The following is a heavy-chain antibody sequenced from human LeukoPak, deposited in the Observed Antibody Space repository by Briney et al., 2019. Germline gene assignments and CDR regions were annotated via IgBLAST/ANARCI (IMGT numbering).Heavy chain of an antibody. D-gene: IGHD3-22*01. CDR3: ARAPYYYDTSGFLI. CDR1: GFTFSSYW. V-gene: IGHV3-74*01. J-gene: IGHJ3*02. Sequence: GGSLRLSCAASGFTFSSYWMHWVRQAPGKGLVWVSRINSDGSSTTYADSVKGRFTISRDNAKSTLYLQMNSLRAEDTAVYYCARAPYYYDTSGFLIWGQGTMVTVSS. CDR2: INSDGSST.